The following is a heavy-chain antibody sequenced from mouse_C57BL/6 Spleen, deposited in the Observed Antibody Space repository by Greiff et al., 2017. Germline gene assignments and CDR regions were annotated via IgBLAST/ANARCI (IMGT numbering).Heavy chain of an antibody. V-gene: IGHV1-74*01. D-gene: IGHD2-4*01. CDR2: IHPSDSDT. Sequence: QVQLQQPGAELVKPGASVKVSCKASGYTFTSYWMHWVKQRPGQGLEWIGRIHPSDSDTNYNQKFKGKATLTVDKSSSTAYMQLSSLTSEDSAVYYCAIGEDYDAGDYYAMDYWGQGTSVTVSA. J-gene: IGHJ4*01. CDR3: AIGEDYDAGDYYAMDY. CDR1: GYTFTSYW.